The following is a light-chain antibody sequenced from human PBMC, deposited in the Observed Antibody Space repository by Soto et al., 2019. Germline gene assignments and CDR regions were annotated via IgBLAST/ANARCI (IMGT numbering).Light chain of an antibody. CDR2: DAS. Sequence: DIQMTQSPSSLSASIGDRVTITCQASQDIRKYLNWYQQKPGKAPKLLLYDASKLETGVPSRFSGSGSGTDFIFTISSLQPDDVATYYCQQYDKLVTFGQGTKVEFK. CDR3: QQYDKLVT. J-gene: IGKJ1*01. V-gene: IGKV1-33*01. CDR1: QDIRKY.